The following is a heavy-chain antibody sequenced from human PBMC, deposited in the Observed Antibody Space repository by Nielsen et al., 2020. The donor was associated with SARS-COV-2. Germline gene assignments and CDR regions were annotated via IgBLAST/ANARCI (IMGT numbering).Heavy chain of an antibody. CDR2: IYYSGST. D-gene: IGHD6-25*01. Sequence: SETLSLTCTVSGGSISSSSYYWGWIRQPPGKGLEWIGSIYYSGSTYYNPSLKSRVTISVDTSKNQFSLKLSSVTAADTAVYYCARRGRDYYYGMDVWGQGTTVTVSS. CDR3: ARRGRDYYYGMDV. V-gene: IGHV4-39*01. CDR1: GGSISSSSYY. J-gene: IGHJ6*02.